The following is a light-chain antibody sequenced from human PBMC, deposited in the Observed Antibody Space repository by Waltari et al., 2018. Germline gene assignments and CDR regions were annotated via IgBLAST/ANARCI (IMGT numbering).Light chain of an antibody. CDR1: QSLLFRSNNKND. V-gene: IGKV4-1*01. J-gene: IGKJ1*01. Sequence: DTVMTQFPDSLAVSLSERATINCKFNQSLLFRSNNKNDLAWYQQKPGQPPKLLIHWASTRESGVPDRFSGSGSGTDFTLTISSLQAEDVAVYYCQQYYHIARTFGQGTRVEIK. CDR3: QQYYHIART. CDR2: WAS.